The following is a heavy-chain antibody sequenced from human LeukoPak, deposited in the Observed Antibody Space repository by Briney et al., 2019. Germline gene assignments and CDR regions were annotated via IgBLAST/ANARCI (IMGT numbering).Heavy chain of an antibody. CDR3: ARGYYGSGSTTFDY. J-gene: IGHJ4*02. Sequence: GGSLRLSCAASGFTFSSYDMHWVRQATGKGLEWVSAIGTAGDTYYPGSVEGRFTISRENAKNSLYLQMNSLRAGDTAVYYCARGYYGSGSTTFDYWGQGTLVTVSS. V-gene: IGHV3-13*01. CDR1: GFTFSSYD. D-gene: IGHD3-10*01. CDR2: IGTAGDT.